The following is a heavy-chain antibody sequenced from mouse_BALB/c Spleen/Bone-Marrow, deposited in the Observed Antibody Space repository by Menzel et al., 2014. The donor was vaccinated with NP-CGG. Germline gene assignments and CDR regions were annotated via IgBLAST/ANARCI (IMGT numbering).Heavy chain of an antibody. CDR2: ISNGGGST. CDR1: GFTFSSYT. CDR3: ARGIRGSGMDY. D-gene: IGHD3-2*02. Sequence: DVKLVESGGGLVQPGGSLKLSCAASGFTFSSYTMSWVRQTPEKRLEWVAYISNGGGSTYYPDTVKGRFTISRDNAKNTLYLHMSSLKSEDTAMYYCARGIRGSGMDYWGQGTSVTVSS. J-gene: IGHJ4*01. V-gene: IGHV5-12-2*01.